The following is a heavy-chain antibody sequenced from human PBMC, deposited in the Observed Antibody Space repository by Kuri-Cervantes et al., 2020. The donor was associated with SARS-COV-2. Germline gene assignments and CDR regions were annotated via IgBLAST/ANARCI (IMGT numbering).Heavy chain of an antibody. J-gene: IGHJ6*02. CDR3: ARIGSYDFWSGYPSRPQYYYYYGMDV. D-gene: IGHD3-3*01. Sequence: SETLSLTCTVSGGSISSYYWSWIRQPPGKGLEWIGYIYYSGSTNYNPSLKSRVTISVDTSKNQFSLKLSPVTAADTAVYYCARIGSYDFWSGYPSRPQYYYYYGMDVWGQGTTVTDSS. V-gene: IGHV4-59*01. CDR1: GGSISSYY. CDR2: IYYSGST.